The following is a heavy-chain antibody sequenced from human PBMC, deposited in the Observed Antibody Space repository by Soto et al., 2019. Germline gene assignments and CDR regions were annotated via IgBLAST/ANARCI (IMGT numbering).Heavy chain of an antibody. CDR2: INGDTGKS. CDR1: GYTFTSYA. V-gene: IGHV1-3*01. D-gene: IGHD2-21*02. J-gene: IGHJ2*01. Sequence: QVHLVQSGAEVRKPGASVNVSCKASGYTFTSYAIYWVRQAPGQSLEWLGWINGDTGKSTYSAKFRGRVTITRDTNANTTYLEMNSLASEDTAVYYCARSQSMVTLAYFQHWGQGTQVTVSSEGRGQRLSYWSFVLWGRATLDTVSS. CDR3: ARSQSMVTLAYFQHWGQGTQVTVSSEGRGQRLSYWSFVL.